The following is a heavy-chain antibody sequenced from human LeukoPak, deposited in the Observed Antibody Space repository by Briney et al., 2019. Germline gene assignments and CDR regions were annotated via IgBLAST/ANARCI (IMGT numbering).Heavy chain of an antibody. J-gene: IGHJ5*02. D-gene: IGHD6-13*01. CDR3: ARDLWEVYSRRPSWFDP. Sequence: PSETLSLTCTVSGGSISSGGYYWSWIRQPAGKGLEWIGRIYTSGSTNYNPSLKSRVTMSVDTSKNQFSLKLSSVTAADTAVYYCARDLWEVYSRRPSWFDPWGQGTLVTVSS. CDR1: GGSISSGGYY. CDR2: IYTSGST. V-gene: IGHV4-61*02.